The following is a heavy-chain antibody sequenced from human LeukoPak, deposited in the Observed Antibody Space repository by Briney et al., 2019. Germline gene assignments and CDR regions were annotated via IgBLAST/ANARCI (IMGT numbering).Heavy chain of an antibody. V-gene: IGHV3-64D*09. J-gene: IGHJ4*02. Sequence: PGGSLRLSCSASGFTFSSYAMHCVRQAPGKGLDYVSAISSSGDDTYYADSVKGRFTISRDNSKNTLYLQMSSVRPEDAAVYYCVRDGMAVAGTAPLDYWGQGILVTVSS. CDR3: VRDGMAVAGTAPLDY. CDR2: ISSSGDDT. D-gene: IGHD6-19*01. CDR1: GFTFSSYA.